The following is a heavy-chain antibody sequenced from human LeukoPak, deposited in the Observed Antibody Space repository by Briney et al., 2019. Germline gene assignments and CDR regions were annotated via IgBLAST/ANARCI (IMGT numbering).Heavy chain of an antibody. CDR2: IIPILGIA. V-gene: IGHV1-69*04. J-gene: IGHJ4*02. CDR1: GYTFTGFY. CDR3: ARGPYYYDSSGYYFHY. Sequence: SVKVSCTASGYTFTGFYMHWLRQAPGQGLEWMGRIIPILGIANYAQKFQGRVTITADKSTSTAYMELSSLRSEDTAVYYCARGPYYYDSSGYYFHYWGQGTLVTVSS. D-gene: IGHD3-22*01.